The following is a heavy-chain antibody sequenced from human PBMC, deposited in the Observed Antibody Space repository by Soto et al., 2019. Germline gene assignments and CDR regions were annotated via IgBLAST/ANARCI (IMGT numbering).Heavy chain of an antibody. CDR1: GGSISSYY. CDR2: IYYSGST. CDR3: ARDLTMVRGVMETIDAFDI. Sequence: SETLSLTCTVSGGSISSYYWSWIRQPPGKGLEWIGYIYYSGSTNYNPSLKSRVTISVDTSKNQFSLKLSSVTAADTAVYYCARDLTMVRGVMETIDAFDIWGQGTMVTVSS. V-gene: IGHV4-59*01. J-gene: IGHJ3*02. D-gene: IGHD3-10*01.